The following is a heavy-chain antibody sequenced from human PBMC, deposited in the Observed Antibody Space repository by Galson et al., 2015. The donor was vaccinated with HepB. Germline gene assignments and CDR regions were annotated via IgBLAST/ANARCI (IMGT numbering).Heavy chain of an antibody. D-gene: IGHD3-3*01. CDR3: TTYDDFWSGPFDY. Sequence: SLRLSCAASGFTFSNAWMSWVRQAPGKGLEWVGRIKSKTDGGTTDYAAPVKGRFTISRDDSKNTLYLQMNSLKTEDTAVYYCTTYDDFWSGPFDYWGQGTLVTVSS. CDR2: IKSKTDGGTT. V-gene: IGHV3-15*01. J-gene: IGHJ4*02. CDR1: GFTFSNAW.